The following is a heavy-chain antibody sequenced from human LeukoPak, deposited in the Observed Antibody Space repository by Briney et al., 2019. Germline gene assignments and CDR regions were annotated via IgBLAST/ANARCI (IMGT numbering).Heavy chain of an antibody. CDR2: IYYSGST. CDR3: ARENVDSTNWFDP. CDR1: GGSISSGDYY. J-gene: IGHJ5*02. V-gene: IGHV4-30-4*01. D-gene: IGHD5-12*01. Sequence: SETLSLTCTVSGGSISSGDYYWSWIRQPPGKGLEWIGYIYYSGSTYYNPSLKSRVTISVDTSKNQFSLKLSSVTAADTAVYYCARENVDSTNWFDPWGQGTLVTVSS.